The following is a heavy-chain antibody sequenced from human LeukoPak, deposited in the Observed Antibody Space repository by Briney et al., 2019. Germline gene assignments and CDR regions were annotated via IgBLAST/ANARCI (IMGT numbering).Heavy chain of an antibody. Sequence: ASVKVSCKASGYTFNNHYMYWVRQAPGQGLEWMGVINPSGGSTSYAQKFQGRVTMTRETSTRTVYMEVNSLRSEDTAVYYCARQGTYSSAIGMGYWGQGTLVTVSS. CDR2: INPSGGST. V-gene: IGHV1-46*02. CDR1: GYTFNNHY. J-gene: IGHJ4*02. D-gene: IGHD6-19*01. CDR3: ARQGTYSSAIGMGY.